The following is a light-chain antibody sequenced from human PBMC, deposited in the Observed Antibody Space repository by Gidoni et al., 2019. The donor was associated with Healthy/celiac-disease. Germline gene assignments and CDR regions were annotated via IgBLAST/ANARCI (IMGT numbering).Light chain of an antibody. CDR1: QRISSY. CDR2: AAS. CDR3: RQSYSTSIT. J-gene: IGKJ5*01. V-gene: IGKV1-39*01. Sequence: IQTTHPPSSLSASVGDRVTITCRASQRISSYLNWYQQKTGKAPQLLLYAASCMQSGVPSRFSGSGSWTAFTITISSLLPEDFATDYCRQSYSTSITFGQGTRLEIK.